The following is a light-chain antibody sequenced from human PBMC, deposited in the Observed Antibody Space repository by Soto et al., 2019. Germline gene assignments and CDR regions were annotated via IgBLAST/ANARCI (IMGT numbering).Light chain of an antibody. CDR2: DVS. J-gene: IGLJ1*01. V-gene: IGLV2-14*03. CDR3: SSYTGSTTLHYV. Sequence: QSALTQPASVSGSPGQSINISCTGTSSDVGGYNYVSWYQHHPGKAPKLIIYDVSNRPSGASNLFSGSKSGNTASLTISGLQAEDEADYYCSSYTGSTTLHYVFGTGTKSPS. CDR1: SSDVGGYNY.